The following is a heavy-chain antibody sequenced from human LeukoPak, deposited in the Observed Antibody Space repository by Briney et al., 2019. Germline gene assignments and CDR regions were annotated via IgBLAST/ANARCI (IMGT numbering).Heavy chain of an antibody. CDR2: INDDGTYT. CDR3: AREGACSSTSCYFYYYYYYMDV. V-gene: IGHV3-74*01. D-gene: IGHD2-2*01. J-gene: IGHJ6*03. Sequence: GGSLRLSCALSGFTSSSYWMHWVRQVPGKGLVWVSRINDDGTYTVYADSVKGRFTISRDNAKNSLYLQMNSLRAEDTAVYYCAREGACSSTSCYFYYYYYYMDVWGKGTTVTVSS. CDR1: GFTSSSYW.